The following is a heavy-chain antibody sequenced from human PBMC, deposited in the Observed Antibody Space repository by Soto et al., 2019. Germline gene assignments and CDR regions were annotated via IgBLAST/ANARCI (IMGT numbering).Heavy chain of an antibody. D-gene: IGHD1-26*01. CDR2: IYPGDSDT. CDR3: ARSGGSYPTDY. V-gene: IGHV5-51*01. J-gene: IGHJ4*02. Sequence: PGESLKISCEASGYGFTSYWNGWVRQMPGKGLEWMGLIYPGDSDTRYSPSFQGQVTISADKSLSTAYLQWRSLKASDTAMYYCARSGGSYPTDYWGQGTPVTVSS. CDR1: GYGFTSYW.